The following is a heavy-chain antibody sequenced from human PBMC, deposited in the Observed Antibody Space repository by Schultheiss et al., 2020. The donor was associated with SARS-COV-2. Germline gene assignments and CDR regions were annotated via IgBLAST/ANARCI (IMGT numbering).Heavy chain of an antibody. D-gene: IGHD4-17*01. CDR3: TIDYGDDYYYYGMDV. CDR1: GFTFSSYA. Sequence: GGSLRLSCAASGFTFSSYAMSWVRQAPGKGLEWVSAISGSGGSTYYADSVKGRFTISRDNSKNTLYLQMNSLKTEDTAVYYCTIDYGDDYYYYGMDVWGQGTTVTVSS. V-gene: IGHV3-23*01. CDR2: ISGSGGST. J-gene: IGHJ6*02.